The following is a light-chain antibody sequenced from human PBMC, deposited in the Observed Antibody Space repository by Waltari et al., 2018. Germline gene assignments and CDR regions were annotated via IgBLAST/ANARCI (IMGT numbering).Light chain of an antibody. CDR2: DVS. CDR3: SSYTSSSTLVV. V-gene: IGLV2-14*03. Sequence: QSALTQPASASGSPGQSITISCTGTSSDVGGYNYVSWYQQHPGKAPKLMIYDVSNRPSGVFNRFSGSKSGNTASLTISGLQAEDEADYYCSSYTSSSTLVVFGGGTKLTVL. J-gene: IGLJ2*01. CDR1: SSDVGGYNY.